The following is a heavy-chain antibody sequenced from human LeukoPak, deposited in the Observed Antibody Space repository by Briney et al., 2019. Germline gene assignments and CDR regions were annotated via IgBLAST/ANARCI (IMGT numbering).Heavy chain of an antibody. CDR3: ARRRDILTGYYGDAFDI. D-gene: IGHD3-9*01. V-gene: IGHV4-31*03. CDR1: GGSISSGGYY. CDR2: IYYSGST. J-gene: IGHJ3*02. Sequence: SETLSLTCTVSGGSISSGGYYWSWIRQHPGKGLEWIGYIYYSGSTYYNPSLKSRVTISVDTSKNQFSLKLSSVTAADTAVYYCARRRDILTGYYGDAFDIWGQGTMVTVSS.